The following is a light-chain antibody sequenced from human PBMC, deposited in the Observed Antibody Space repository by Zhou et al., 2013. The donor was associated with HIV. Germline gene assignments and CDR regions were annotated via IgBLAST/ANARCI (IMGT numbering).Light chain of an antibody. CDR2: KAS. Sequence: DIQMTQSHSTLSASVGDRVTITCRASQSISSWLAWYQQKPGKAPKLLIYKASSLESGVPSRFSGSGSGTEFTLTISSLQPDDFATYYCQHYNSYPWTFGQGTKVE. CDR1: QSISSW. V-gene: IGKV1-5*03. CDR3: QHYNSYPWT. J-gene: IGKJ1*01.